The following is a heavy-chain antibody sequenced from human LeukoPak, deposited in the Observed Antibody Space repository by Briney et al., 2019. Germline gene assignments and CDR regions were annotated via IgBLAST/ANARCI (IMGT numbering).Heavy chain of an antibody. V-gene: IGHV4-34*01. J-gene: IGHJ4*02. CDR1: GGSFSGYY. D-gene: IGHD3-22*01. CDR3: ARQDYYDSSGYYTSF. Sequence: PSVTLSLTCAVYGGSFSGYYWSWIRQPPGKGLEWIGEINHSGSTNYNPSLKSRVTISVDTSKNQFSLKLSSVTAADTAVYYCARQDYYDSSGYYTSFWGQGTLVTVSS. CDR2: INHSGST.